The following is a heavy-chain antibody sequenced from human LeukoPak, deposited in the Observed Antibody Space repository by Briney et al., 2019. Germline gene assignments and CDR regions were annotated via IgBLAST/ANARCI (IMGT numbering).Heavy chain of an antibody. Sequence: GGSLRLSCAASGFTFSSYAMHWVRQAPGKGLEWVAVISYDGSNKYYADSVKGRFTISRDNSKNTLYLQVNSLRAEDTAVYYCARDMRMGSPEYFQHWGQGTLVTVSS. V-gene: IGHV3-30*04. CDR1: GFTFSSYA. J-gene: IGHJ1*01. CDR3: ARDMRMGSPEYFQH. D-gene: IGHD3-10*01. CDR2: ISYDGSNK.